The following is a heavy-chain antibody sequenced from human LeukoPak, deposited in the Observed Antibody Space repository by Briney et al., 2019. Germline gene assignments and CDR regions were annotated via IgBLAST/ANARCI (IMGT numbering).Heavy chain of an antibody. D-gene: IGHD2-2*01. CDR1: GGTFSSYA. Sequence: SVKVSCKASGGTFSSYAISWVRQAPGQGLEWMGGIIPIFGTANYAQKFQGRVTITADESTSTAYMELRSLRSDDTAVYYCARGPKYCSSTSCYQGYYYYYMDVWGKGTTVTVSS. CDR3: ARGPKYCSSTSCYQGYYYYYMDV. CDR2: IIPIFGTA. J-gene: IGHJ6*03. V-gene: IGHV1-69*13.